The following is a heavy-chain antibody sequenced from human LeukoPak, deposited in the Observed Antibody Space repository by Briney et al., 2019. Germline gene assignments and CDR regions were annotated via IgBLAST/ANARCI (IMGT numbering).Heavy chain of an antibody. D-gene: IGHD5-18*01. V-gene: IGHV1-46*02. J-gene: IGHJ4*02. CDR3: ARTSVDTAMGLIDY. Sequence: GASVKVSCTASGYTFNTYGITWVRQAPGQGLEWMGIINPSGGSTSYAQEFQGRVTMTRDMSTSTVYMELSSLRSEDTAVYYCARTSVDTAMGLIDYWGQGTLVTVSS. CDR2: INPSGGST. CDR1: GYTFNTYG.